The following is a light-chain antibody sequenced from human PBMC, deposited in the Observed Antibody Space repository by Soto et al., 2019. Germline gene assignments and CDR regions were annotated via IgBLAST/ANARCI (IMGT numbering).Light chain of an antibody. CDR3: QQSYSTCT. V-gene: IGKV1-39*01. CDR2: AAC. CDR1: QSISSY. J-gene: IGKJ4*01. Sequence: DIQMTQSPSSLSASVGDRVTITCRASQSISSYLNWYQQKPGTAPKLLIYAACSLQSGVASRFSGSGSGTDFTLTISSLQPEDFDTYYCQQSYSTCTFGGGTKVEIK.